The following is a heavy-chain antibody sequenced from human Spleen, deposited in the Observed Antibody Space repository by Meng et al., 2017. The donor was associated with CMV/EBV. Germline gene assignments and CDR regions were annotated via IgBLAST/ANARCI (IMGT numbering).Heavy chain of an antibody. D-gene: IGHD5-18*01. V-gene: IGHV4-4*02. CDR2: IYHSGSV. CDR1: DGSVSSNNW. Sequence: SETLSLTCAVSDGSVSSNNWWSWVRQSPGKGLEWMGEIYHSGSVNYNPSLESRVTISIDKSKNQFSLKLTSVTAAATAVYYCARQTYNYGWNMDVWGQGTTVTVSS. CDR3: ARQTYNYGWNMDV. J-gene: IGHJ6*02.